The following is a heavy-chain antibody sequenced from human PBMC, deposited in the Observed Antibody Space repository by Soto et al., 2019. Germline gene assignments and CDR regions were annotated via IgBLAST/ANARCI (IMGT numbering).Heavy chain of an antibody. CDR1: GFPFSSHG. Sequence: QVQLVESGGGVVQPGWSLTLSCVTFGFPFSSHGLHWVRQAPGKGLEWVTFIWYDGSEKYYADSVKGRFTISRDNSKNTLYLEMTSLRAEDTAVYYCAKLEVTGEVDCWGQGTLVTVSS. CDR2: IWYDGSEK. D-gene: IGHD2-21*02. J-gene: IGHJ4*02. CDR3: AKLEVTGEVDC. V-gene: IGHV3-33*03.